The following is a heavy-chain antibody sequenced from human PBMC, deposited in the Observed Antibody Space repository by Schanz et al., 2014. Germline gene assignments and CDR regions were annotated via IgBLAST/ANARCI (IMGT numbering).Heavy chain of an antibody. CDR3: ARTKRFGDMDV. V-gene: IGHV1-18*01. D-gene: IGHD3-10*01. CDR2: ISAYNGNT. J-gene: IGHJ6*02. CDR1: GYTFISYG. Sequence: QVQLVQSGAEVRKPGASVKVSCKASGYTFISYGISWVRQAPGQGLEWLGWISAYNGNTNYAQKLQGRVTLTADTSTSTAYMELRNLRSDDTAVYYCARTKRFGDMDVWRQWTTVTVS.